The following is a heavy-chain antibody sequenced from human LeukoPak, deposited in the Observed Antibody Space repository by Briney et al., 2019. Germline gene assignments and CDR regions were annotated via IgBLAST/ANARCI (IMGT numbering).Heavy chain of an antibody. CDR2: FDPEDGET. V-gene: IGHV1-24*01. Sequence: ASVKVSCKVSGYTLTEFSMHWVRQAPGKGLEWIGGFDPEDGETIYAQKFQGRVTMTEDTSTDTAYMELSSLRSEDTAVYYCATVGRDQLLYEANWFDPWGQGTLVTVSS. CDR3: ATVGRDQLLYEANWFDP. CDR1: GYTLTEFS. J-gene: IGHJ5*02. D-gene: IGHD2-2*02.